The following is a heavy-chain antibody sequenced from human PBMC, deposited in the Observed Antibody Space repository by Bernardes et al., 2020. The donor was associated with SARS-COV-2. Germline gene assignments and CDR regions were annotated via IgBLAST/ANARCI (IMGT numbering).Heavy chain of an antibody. CDR3: ARGGGRYFGANTYYFGY. V-gene: IGHV4-31*03. CDR2: IYYSGST. J-gene: IGHJ4*02. Sequence: SETLSLTCSVSGGSISSGGYYWSWIRQHPGKGLEWIGYIYYSGSTNYNPSLKSRVIMSVDTSKNQFSLKLSSVTAADTAVYYCARGGGRYFGANTYYFGYWGQGTLVTVSS. D-gene: IGHD1-20*01. CDR1: GGSISSGGYY.